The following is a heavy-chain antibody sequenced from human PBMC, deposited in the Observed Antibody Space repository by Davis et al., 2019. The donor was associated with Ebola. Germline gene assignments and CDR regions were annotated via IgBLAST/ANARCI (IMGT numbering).Heavy chain of an antibody. J-gene: IGHJ4*02. CDR2: IYHSWST. CDR1: GDSISSSNW. CDR3: ARHYYDSSGYLYYFDS. V-gene: IGHV4-4*02. D-gene: IGHD3-22*01. Sequence: MPSETLSLTCAVSGDSISSSNWWSWVRQPPGKGLAWIGEIYHSWSTNYNPSLKSRVTISVDKSKNQFSLNLSAVTAADPAVYYCARHYYDSSGYLYYFDSWGQGTLVTVSS.